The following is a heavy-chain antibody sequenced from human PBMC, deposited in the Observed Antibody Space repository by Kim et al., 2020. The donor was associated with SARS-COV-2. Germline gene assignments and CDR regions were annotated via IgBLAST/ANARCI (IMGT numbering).Heavy chain of an antibody. D-gene: IGHD2-15*01. Sequence: VKGRFTISRDNAKNSLYLKMNSLRAEDTAVYYCARGKGGYCSGGSCYLAYWGQGTLVTVSS. CDR3: ARGKGGYCSGGSCYLAY. J-gene: IGHJ4*02. V-gene: IGHV3-21*01.